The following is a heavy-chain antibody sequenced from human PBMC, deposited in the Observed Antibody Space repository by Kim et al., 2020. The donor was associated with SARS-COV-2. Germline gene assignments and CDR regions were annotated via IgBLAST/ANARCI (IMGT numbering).Heavy chain of an antibody. CDR1: GGSISSGGYY. J-gene: IGHJ3*02. V-gene: IGHV4-31*03. CDR2: IYYSGST. CDR3: ARVGHPPLYYYGSGSDDAFDI. D-gene: IGHD3-10*01. Sequence: SETLSLTCTVSGGSISSGGYYWSWIRQHPGKGLEWIGYIYYSGSTYYNPSLKSRVTISVDTSKNQFSLKLSSVTAADTAVYYCARVGHPPLYYYGSGSDDAFDIWGQGTMVTVSS.